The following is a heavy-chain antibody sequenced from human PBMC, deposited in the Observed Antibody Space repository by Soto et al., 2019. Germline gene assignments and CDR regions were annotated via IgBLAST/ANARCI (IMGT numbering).Heavy chain of an antibody. Sequence: QLQLQESGPGLVKPSETLSLTCSVSGGSISSSSYYWGWIRQPPGKGLQWIGTIYYSGSTYYNPSLKSRVPISVDTSKNQFSLKLSSVTASDTAVYYCASSDGGSTIDYWGQGALVTVSS. CDR2: IYYSGST. CDR3: ASSDGGSTIDY. V-gene: IGHV4-39*01. J-gene: IGHJ4*02. CDR1: GGSISSSSYY.